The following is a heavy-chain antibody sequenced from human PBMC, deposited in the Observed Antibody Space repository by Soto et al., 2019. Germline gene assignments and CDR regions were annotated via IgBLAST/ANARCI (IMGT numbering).Heavy chain of an antibody. CDR1: GGSFSGYY. CDR3: AREGSSWYRPSDY. D-gene: IGHD6-13*01. Sequence: QVQLQQWGAGLLKPSETLSLTCAVYGGSFSGYYWSWIRQPPGKGLEWSGEINHSGRTNYNPSLKSRVTISVDTSKNQFSLKLSSVTAADTAVYYCAREGSSWYRPSDYWGQGTLVTVSS. J-gene: IGHJ4*02. V-gene: IGHV4-34*01. CDR2: INHSGRT.